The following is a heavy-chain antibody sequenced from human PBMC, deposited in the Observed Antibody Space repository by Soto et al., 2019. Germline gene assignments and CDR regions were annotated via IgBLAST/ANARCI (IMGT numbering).Heavy chain of an antibody. CDR2: ISAYNGNT. J-gene: IGHJ4*02. Sequence: QVQLVQSGAEVKKPGASVKVSYKASGYTFTSYGISWVRQAPGQGLEWMGWISAYNGNTKNSQQFQGRVTITRGTSATTAYMELSSLTSEDTAVYYCARGDYYDSTGSRYYFDDWGQGTLVTVFS. CDR3: ARGDYYDSTGSRYYFDD. CDR1: GYTFTSYG. V-gene: IGHV1-18*01. D-gene: IGHD3-22*01.